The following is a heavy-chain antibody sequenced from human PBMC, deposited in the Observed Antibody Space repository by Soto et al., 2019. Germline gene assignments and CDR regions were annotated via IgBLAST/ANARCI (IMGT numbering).Heavy chain of an antibody. CDR2: IHYTGST. CDR1: GGSISAYY. Sequence: SETLSLTCTVSGGSISAYYWSWIRQPPGKGLEWIGYIHYTGSTNYNPSIKSRITVSLDTSKNQFSLRMNSVTAADTAVYYCARAARLRPREVCFDYWGQGTLVTVSS. CDR3: ARAARLRPREVCFDY. J-gene: IGHJ4*02. V-gene: IGHV4-59*08. D-gene: IGHD5-12*01.